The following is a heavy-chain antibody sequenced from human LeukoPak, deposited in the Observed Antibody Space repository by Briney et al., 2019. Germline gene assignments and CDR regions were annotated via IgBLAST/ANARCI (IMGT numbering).Heavy chain of an antibody. CDR3: AKSNGYGLVDI. Sequence: PSETLSLTCTASGFSISSYYWSWIRQPPGKGLEWIGYIYYSGSTIYNASPMSRVTTSVDTSKHQFSLKLSSVTAADTAVYYWAKSNGYGLVDIWGQGTMVTVSS. D-gene: IGHD3-10*01. CDR2: IYYSGST. CDR1: GFSISSYY. V-gene: IGHV4-59*01. J-gene: IGHJ3*02.